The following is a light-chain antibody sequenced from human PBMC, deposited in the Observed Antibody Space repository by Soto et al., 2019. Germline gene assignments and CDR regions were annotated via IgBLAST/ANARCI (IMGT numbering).Light chain of an antibody. CDR3: AAWDDSLNGGV. CDR2: GKT. J-gene: IGLJ3*02. V-gene: IGLV1-44*01. CDR1: TSNIGTDT. Sequence: QSVLTQPPSASGAPGQRVTISCSGFTSNIGTDTLNWYQQIPGTAPKLLIYGKTQRPSGVPDRFSGSKSATSASLAISGLQSEDEADYYCAAWDDSLNGGVFGGGTKVTVL.